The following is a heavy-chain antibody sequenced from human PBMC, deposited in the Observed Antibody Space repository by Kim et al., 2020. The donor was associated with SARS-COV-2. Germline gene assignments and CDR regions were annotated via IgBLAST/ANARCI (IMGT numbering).Heavy chain of an antibody. Sequence: RFTISRDNAKNSLYLQMNSLRAEDTAVYYCARPLIDYGDYGGISSGYFQHWGQGTLVTVSS. V-gene: IGHV3-11*06. CDR3: ARPLIDYGDYGGISSGYFQH. D-gene: IGHD4-17*01. J-gene: IGHJ1*01.